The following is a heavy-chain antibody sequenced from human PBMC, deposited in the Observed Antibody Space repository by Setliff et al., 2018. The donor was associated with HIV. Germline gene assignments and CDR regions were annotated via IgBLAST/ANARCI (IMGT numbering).Heavy chain of an antibody. CDR3: ARVQVGDPYYSYYYMDV. CDR1: XXXFIADG. J-gene: IGHJ6*03. V-gene: IGHV1-18*01. CDR2: INPGGGNT. Sequence: ASXKXSXXXXXXXFIADGRRWVRQAPGQGVEWMGRINPGGGNTRYAQRFQGRVTMTTDTSTSTAYMELRNLRSDDTAVYYCARVQVGDPYYSYYYMDVWGEGTTVTVSS. D-gene: IGHD2-8*02.